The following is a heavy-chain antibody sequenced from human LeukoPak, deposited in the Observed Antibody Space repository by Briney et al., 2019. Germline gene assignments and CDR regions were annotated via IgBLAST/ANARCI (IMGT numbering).Heavy chain of an antibody. Sequence: SVKVSCKASGGTFSSYAISWVRQAPGQGLEWMGRIIPILGIANYAQKFQGRVTITADKSTSTAYMELSSLRSEDTAVYYCARVYATGAFDVWGQGTMVTVSS. CDR3: ARVYATGAFDV. D-gene: IGHD4-11*01. V-gene: IGHV1-69*04. CDR2: IIPILGIA. J-gene: IGHJ3*01. CDR1: GGTFSSYA.